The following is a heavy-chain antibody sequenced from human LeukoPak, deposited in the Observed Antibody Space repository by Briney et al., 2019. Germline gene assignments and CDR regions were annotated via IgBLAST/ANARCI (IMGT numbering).Heavy chain of an antibody. CDR3: ARGPTVIPSHYGMDV. CDR1: GGSISSYY. D-gene: IGHD4-4*01. Sequence: SETLSLTCTVSGGSISSYYWSWIRQPPGKGLEWIGYIYYSGSTNYNPSLKSRVTISIDTSRTQFSLKLSSMTAADTAVYYCARGPTVIPSHYGMDVWGQGTTVTVSS. CDR2: IYYSGST. J-gene: IGHJ6*02. V-gene: IGHV4-59*01.